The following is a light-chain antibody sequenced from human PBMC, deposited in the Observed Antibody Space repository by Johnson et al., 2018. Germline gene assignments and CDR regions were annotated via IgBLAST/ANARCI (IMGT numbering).Light chain of an antibody. J-gene: IGLJ1*01. Sequence: QSVLTQPPSVSAAPGQKVTISCSGSSSNIGNNYVSWYQQLPGTAPKLLIYENNKRPSGIPDRFSGSKSGTSATLGITGLQIGDEADYYCGTWDSRLSAGNVFGTGTKVTVL. CDR3: GTWDSRLSAGNV. CDR2: ENN. CDR1: SSNIGNNY. V-gene: IGLV1-51*02.